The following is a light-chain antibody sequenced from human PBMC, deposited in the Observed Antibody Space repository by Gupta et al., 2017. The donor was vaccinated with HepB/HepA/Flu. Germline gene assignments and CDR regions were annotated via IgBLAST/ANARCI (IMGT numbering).Light chain of an antibody. CDR3: QQWGASPECS. V-gene: IGKV3-20*01. CDR1: RSVSSNY. J-gene: IGKJ2*04. CDR2: GAS. Sequence: DIVLTQSPGTLSLSPGERATTSRRASRSVSSNYLAWYLQRPGQAPRILIYGASSRATGIPDRFRPTGYGTDFTLTMRRLNPVDSAVYYWQQWGASPECSFGSGTK.